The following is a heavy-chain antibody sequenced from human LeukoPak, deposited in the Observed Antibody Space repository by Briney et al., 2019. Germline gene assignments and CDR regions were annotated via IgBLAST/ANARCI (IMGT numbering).Heavy chain of an antibody. V-gene: IGHV3-13*01. Sequence: GGSLRLSCAASGFTFTNYGMHWVRQAIGKGLEWVSGIGTAGDTYYPGSVKGRFTISRENAKNSMYLQMNSLRAGDTAVYYCVRLSPYDSSDYYCDYWGQGTLVTVSS. CDR3: VRLSPYDSSDYYCDY. CDR2: IGTAGDT. CDR1: GFTFTNYG. J-gene: IGHJ4*02. D-gene: IGHD3-22*01.